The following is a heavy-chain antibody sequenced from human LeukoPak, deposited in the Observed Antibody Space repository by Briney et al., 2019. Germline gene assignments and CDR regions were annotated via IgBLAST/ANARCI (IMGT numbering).Heavy chain of an antibody. CDR2: INPNSGGT. Sequence: GASVKVSCKASGGTFSSYAISWVRQAPGQGLEWMGWINPNSGGTNYAQKFQGRVTMTRDTSISTAYMELSRLRSDDTAVYYCARKTGIAVAGPYYYYYMDVWGKGTTVTVSS. CDR1: GGTFSSYA. CDR3: ARKTGIAVAGPYYYYYMDV. J-gene: IGHJ6*03. D-gene: IGHD6-19*01. V-gene: IGHV1-2*02.